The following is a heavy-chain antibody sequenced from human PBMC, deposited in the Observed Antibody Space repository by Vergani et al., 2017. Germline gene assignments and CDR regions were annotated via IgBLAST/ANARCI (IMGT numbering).Heavy chain of an antibody. J-gene: IGHJ4*02. Sequence: QLQLQESGSGLVKPSQTLSLNCAASGGSISSGAFSWGWIRQPPGRGLQWIGHIFQSGSPDYNASLKSRVNISLDKSKNHFSLSLSSVTAADTAVYYCATIGYRRWGYYFDYWGQGILVTVSS. CDR2: IFQSGSP. V-gene: IGHV4-30-2*01. D-gene: IGHD2-2*02. CDR1: GGSISSGAFS. CDR3: ATIGYRRWGYYFDY.